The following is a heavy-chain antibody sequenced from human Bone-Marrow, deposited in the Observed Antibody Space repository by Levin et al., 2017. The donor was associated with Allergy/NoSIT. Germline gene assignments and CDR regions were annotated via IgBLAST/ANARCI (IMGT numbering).Heavy chain of an antibody. V-gene: IGHV4-59*08. CDR3: ARGVMPAAVNHWFDP. CDR2: IYFSATT. D-gene: IGHD2-15*01. CDR1: GAHIFNNY. J-gene: IGHJ5*02. Sequence: SQTLSLTCTVSGAHIFNNYWSWIRQPPGGGLEWIGHIYFSATTKYNPSLKSRVTISVDESKNQFSLTLRSVTAADTALYYCARGVMPAAVNHWFDPWGQGTLVTVSS.